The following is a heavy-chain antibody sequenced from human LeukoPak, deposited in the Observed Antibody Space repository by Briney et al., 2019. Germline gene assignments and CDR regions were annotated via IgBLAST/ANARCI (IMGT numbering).Heavy chain of an antibody. CDR3: AKDLASGYYVFDY. J-gene: IGHJ4*02. CDR1: GFTFSSCW. D-gene: IGHD3-22*01. V-gene: IGHV3-7*03. CDR2: IKQDGSEK. Sequence: GGSLRLSCAASGFTFSSCWMSWVRQAPGKGLKWVANIKQDGSEKYYVDSVKGRFTISRDNAKNSLYLQMNSLRAEDTAVYYCAKDLASGYYVFDYWGQGTLVTVSS.